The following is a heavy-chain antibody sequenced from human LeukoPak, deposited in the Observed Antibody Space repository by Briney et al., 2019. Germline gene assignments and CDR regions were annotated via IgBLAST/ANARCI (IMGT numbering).Heavy chain of an antibody. D-gene: IGHD2-2*01. CDR3: ARYCSSTSCFGMDV. CDR2: MNPNSGNT. CDR1: GYTFTSYD. Sequence: WASVKVSCKASGYTFTSYDINWVRQATGQGLEWMGWMNPNSGNTGYAQKFQGRVTMTRNTSISTAYMELSRLRSDDTAVYYCARYCSSTSCFGMDVWGQGTTVTVSS. V-gene: IGHV1-8*01. J-gene: IGHJ6*02.